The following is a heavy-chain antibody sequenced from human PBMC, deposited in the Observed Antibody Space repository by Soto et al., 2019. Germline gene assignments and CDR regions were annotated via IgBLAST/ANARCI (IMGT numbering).Heavy chain of an antibody. J-gene: IGHJ6*02. Sequence: GESLKIYFKGSGYSFTSYLISWVRQMPVKGLEWMGRIDPSDSYTNYSPSFQGHVTISADKSISTAYLQWSSLKASDTAMYYCARGGGVTPLYYYYGMDVCGQGTTVTVYS. D-gene: IGHD5-18*01. CDR2: IDPSDSYT. V-gene: IGHV5-10-1*01. CDR3: ARGGGVTPLYYYYGMDV. CDR1: GYSFTSYL.